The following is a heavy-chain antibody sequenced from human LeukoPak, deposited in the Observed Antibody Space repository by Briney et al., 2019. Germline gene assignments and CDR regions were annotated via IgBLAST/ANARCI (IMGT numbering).Heavy chain of an antibody. Sequence: GRSLRLSCAASGYTFDDYAMHWVRQAPGKGLEWVSGISWNSGSIGYADSVKGRFTISRDNAKNSLYLQMNSLRAEDTALYYCAKETSRGWYDYWGQGTLVTVSS. CDR1: GYTFDDYA. J-gene: IGHJ4*02. V-gene: IGHV3-9*01. CDR2: ISWNSGSI. CDR3: AKETSRGWYDY. D-gene: IGHD6-19*01.